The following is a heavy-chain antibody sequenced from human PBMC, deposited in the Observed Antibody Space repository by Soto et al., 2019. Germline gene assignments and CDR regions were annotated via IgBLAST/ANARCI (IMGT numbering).Heavy chain of an antibody. V-gene: IGHV4-39*01. CDR3: ARHKGGPTVTTPGGGYYYGMDV. Sequence: PSETLSLTCTVSGGSISSSSYYWGWIRQPPGKGLEWIGSIYYSGSTYYNPSLKSRVTISVDTSKNQFSLKLSSVTAADTAVYYCARHKGGPTVTTPGGGYYYGMDVWGQGTTVTVSS. CDR1: GGSISSSSYY. J-gene: IGHJ6*02. CDR2: IYYSGST. D-gene: IGHD4-17*01.